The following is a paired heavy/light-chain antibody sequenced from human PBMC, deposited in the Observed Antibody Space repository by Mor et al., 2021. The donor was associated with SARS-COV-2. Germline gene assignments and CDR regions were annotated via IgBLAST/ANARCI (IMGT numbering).Light chain of an antibody. CDR3: QTWDSGTV. Sequence: SYELTQPPSVSVSPGQTAIITCSGDKLGAKYACWYQQKPGQSPVLVIYQDDKRPSGIPYRFSGSNSGNTATLTISGTQTMDEADYYCQTWDSGTVFGGGTKLTVL. J-gene: IGLJ3*02. CDR2: QDD. V-gene: IGLV3-1*01. CDR1: KLGAKY.
Heavy chain of an antibody. Sequence: EVQLVESGGGLVQPGGSLRLSCAASGFTFSSYWMSWVRQAPGKGLVWVSRINGDGSTINYADSVKGRLTISRDNAKNTLYMEMNSLRAEDTAVYYCTREIDGDTATDYWGQGTLVTVSS. J-gene: IGHJ4*02. CDR2: INGDGSTI. V-gene: IGHV3-74*01. CDR1: GFTFSSYW. D-gene: IGHD5-18*01. CDR3: TREIDGDTATDY.